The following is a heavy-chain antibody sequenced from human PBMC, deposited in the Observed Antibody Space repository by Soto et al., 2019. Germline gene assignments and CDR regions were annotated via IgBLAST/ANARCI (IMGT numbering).Heavy chain of an antibody. V-gene: IGHV4-4*02. Sequence: QVQLQASGPGLVKPSWTLSLTCAVTSGSISSSNWWSWVRQPPGKGLEWMGDIYHSGSTNYNPSLMSRVTISVDKSRNQCSLKRRSVTGADTAVYYCAGGEEATSYFDYWGQGSLVTVSS. CDR1: SGSISSSNW. CDR2: IYHSGST. CDR3: AGGEEATSYFDY. J-gene: IGHJ4*02. D-gene: IGHD5-12*01.